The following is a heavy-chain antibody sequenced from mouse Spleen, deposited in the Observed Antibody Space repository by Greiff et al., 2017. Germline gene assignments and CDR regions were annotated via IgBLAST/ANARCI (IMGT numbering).Heavy chain of an antibody. CDR3: ASNDYGAMDY. CDR1: GYTFTSYW. V-gene: IGHV1-64*01. J-gene: IGHJ4*01. Sequence: VQLQQPGAELVKPGASVKLSCKASGYTFTSYWMHWVKQRPGQGLEWIGMIHPNSGSTNYNEKFKSKATLTVDKSSSTAYMQLSSLTSEDSAVYYCASNDYGAMDYWGQGTSVTVSS. CDR2: IHPNSGST.